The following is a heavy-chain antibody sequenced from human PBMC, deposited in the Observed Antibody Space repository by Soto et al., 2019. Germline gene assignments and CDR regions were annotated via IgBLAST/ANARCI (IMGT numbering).Heavy chain of an antibody. D-gene: IGHD2-15*01. J-gene: IGHJ4*02. CDR1: GFTFSNFG. CDR3: AKGSEVARQELDY. Sequence: QVQLVESGGGEVQPGRSLRLSCAASGFTFSNFGMHWVRQAPGKGLEWVAAISSAGSDSYYSDSVKARFAISRDNSKNTLFLQMYSLRAEDTAVYYCAKGSEVARQELDYWGQGTLVTVSS. V-gene: IGHV3-30*18. CDR2: ISSAGSDS.